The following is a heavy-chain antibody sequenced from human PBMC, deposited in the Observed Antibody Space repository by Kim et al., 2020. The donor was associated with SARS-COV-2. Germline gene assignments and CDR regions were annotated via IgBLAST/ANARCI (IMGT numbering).Heavy chain of an antibody. CDR3: ARLGVPVAMSPYSGMDV. CDR1: GGSISSYY. Sequence: SETLSLTCTVSGGSISSYYWSWLRQPPGKGLEWIGYIYYSGSTNYNPSLKSRVTISVDTSKNQFSLKLSSVTATDTAVYYCARLGVPVAMSPYSGMDVWGQGTTVTVSS. V-gene: IGHV4-59*08. CDR2: IYYSGST. D-gene: IGHD2-2*01. J-gene: IGHJ6*02.